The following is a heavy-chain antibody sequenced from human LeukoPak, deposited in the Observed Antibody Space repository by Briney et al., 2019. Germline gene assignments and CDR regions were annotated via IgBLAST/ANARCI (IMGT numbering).Heavy chain of an antibody. D-gene: IGHD5-18*01. J-gene: IGHJ4*02. V-gene: IGHV3-53*01. CDR1: GFTVSSNY. CDR3: ASGAYSYGDGFDY. Sequence: GGSLRLSCAASGFTVSSNYMSWVRQAPGKGLGWVSFIYTGGNTYYADSVKGRFTISRDNSKNTLYLQMNSLRAEDTAVYYCASGAYSYGDGFDYWGQGTLVTVSS. CDR2: IYTGGNT.